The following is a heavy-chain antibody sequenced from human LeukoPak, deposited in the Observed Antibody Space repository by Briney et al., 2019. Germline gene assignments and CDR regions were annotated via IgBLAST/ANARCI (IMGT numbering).Heavy chain of an antibody. CDR1: GYSFTSYW. Sequence: GESLKISGKGSGYSFTSYWIGWVRQRPGKGVGGMGIIYRGECDTRYGPSLEGQVTISGDKFIRTADLQCSSLKASDTDMYSCARQLGVSSTREGDYWGQGTLVTVSS. D-gene: IGHD6-13*01. V-gene: IGHV5-51*01. J-gene: IGHJ4*02. CDR3: ARQLGVSSTREGDY. CDR2: IYRGECDT.